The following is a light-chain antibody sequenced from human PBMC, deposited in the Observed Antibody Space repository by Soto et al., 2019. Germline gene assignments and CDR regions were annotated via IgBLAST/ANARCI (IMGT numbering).Light chain of an antibody. Sequence: QSALTQPASVSGPLGQSITISCTGTSTDVGGYNYVSWYQQYPGKAPKLLIYEVRNRPSGISNRFSGSKSGNTASLTISGLQPEDEANYFCYSYRSTTTLVFGTGTKGTVL. CDR2: EVR. V-gene: IGLV2-14*01. CDR3: YSYRSTTTLV. J-gene: IGLJ1*01. CDR1: STDVGGYNY.